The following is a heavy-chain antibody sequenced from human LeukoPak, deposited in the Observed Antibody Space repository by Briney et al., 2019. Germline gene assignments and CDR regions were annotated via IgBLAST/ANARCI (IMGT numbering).Heavy chain of an antibody. CDR3: ARDGGSWYYFDY. V-gene: IGHV3-21*01. D-gene: IGHD6-13*01. Sequence: GGSLRLSCAASGFTFSSYEMNWVRQAPGKGLEWVSSISSNSSYIYYADSVKGRFTISRDNAKNSLYLQMNSLRAEDTAVYYCARDGGSWYYFDYWGQGTLVTVSS. J-gene: IGHJ4*02. CDR2: ISSNSSYI. CDR1: GFTFSSYE.